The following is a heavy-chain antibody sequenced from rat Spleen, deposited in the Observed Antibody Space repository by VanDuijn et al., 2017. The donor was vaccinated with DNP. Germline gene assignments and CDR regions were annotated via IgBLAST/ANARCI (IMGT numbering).Heavy chain of an antibody. CDR1: GYTFTSYY. D-gene: IGHD1-4*01. V-gene: IGHV1-43*01. CDR2: INPGSGGT. Sequence: QVQLQQSGAELAKPGSSVKISCTASGYTFTSYYIGWIKQTTGQGLEYIGYINPGSGGTNYNERFKGEATLTVDKSSSTAFMQLSGLTPDDSAVYYCARRRLPYWYFDFWGPGTMVTVSS. CDR3: ARRRLPYWYFDF. J-gene: IGHJ1*01.